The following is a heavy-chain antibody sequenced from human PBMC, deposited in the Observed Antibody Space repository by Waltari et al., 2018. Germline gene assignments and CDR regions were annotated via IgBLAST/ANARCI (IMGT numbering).Heavy chain of an antibody. CDR1: GFPFSNFA. CDR2: ISESGRST. D-gene: IGHD3-10*01. J-gene: IGHJ4*01. V-gene: IGHV3-23*01. Sequence: LESGGAMVQSGGSLRLSCSVSGFPFSNFAMAWFPRAPGKGLEWVSVISESGRSTLYTDSVRGRFTISRDNSRNTLYLEMNSLRVEDAAIYYCAKDNRAPISGSPTYYFDHWGHGTVVTVSP. CDR3: AKDNRAPISGSPTYYFDH.